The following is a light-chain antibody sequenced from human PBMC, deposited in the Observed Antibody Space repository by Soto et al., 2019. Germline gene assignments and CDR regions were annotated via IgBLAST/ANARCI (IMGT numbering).Light chain of an antibody. V-gene: IGLV2-14*01. CDR2: DVS. CDR1: SSDVGGYNY. J-gene: IGLJ1*01. CDR3: SSYTSSSILNFYV. Sequence: HSVLTQPASVSGSPGQSITISCTGTSSDVGGYNYVSWYQQHPGKAPKLMIYDVSNRPSGVSNRFSGSKSGNTASLTISGLQAEDEADYYCSSYTSSSILNFYVFGTGNKVTVL.